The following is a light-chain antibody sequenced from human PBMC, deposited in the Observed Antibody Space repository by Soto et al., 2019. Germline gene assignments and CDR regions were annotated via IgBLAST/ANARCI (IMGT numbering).Light chain of an antibody. V-gene: IGKV3-15*01. CDR1: QRVSSN. CDR2: GAS. Sequence: EIVMTQSPATLSVSPGERATLSCRASQRVSSNLAWYQQKPGQAPRLLIYGASTRATGIPARFSGSGSETEFTLTISSLQSEDFAVYYCQHLRTYPFSFGQGTKLDIK. J-gene: IGKJ2*03. CDR3: QHLRTYPFS.